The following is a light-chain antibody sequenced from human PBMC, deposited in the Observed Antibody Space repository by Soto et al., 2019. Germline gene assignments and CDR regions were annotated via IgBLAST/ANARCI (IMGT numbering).Light chain of an antibody. CDR1: QSVSSN. V-gene: IGKV3-15*01. CDR2: GAS. J-gene: IGKJ1*01. CDR3: QQYKNWPVT. Sequence: EIVMTQSPATLSVSPGERATLSCRASQSVSSNLAWYQQKPGQAPRLLIYGASTRATGIPARFSGSGSGTEFTLTISSLQSEDFAVYNCQQYKNWPVTFGQGTKVEIK.